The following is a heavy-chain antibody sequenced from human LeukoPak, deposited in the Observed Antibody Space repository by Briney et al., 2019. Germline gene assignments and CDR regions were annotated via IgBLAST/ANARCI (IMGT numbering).Heavy chain of an antibody. Sequence: SETLSLTGTVSGDSISSGVYYWSWIRQHPGKGLEWIGYIYHSGSTYYNPSLKSRATISVDTSKNQFSLKLTSVFAADTAVYYCARAAIAVAGTGRWFDPWGQGTLVTVSS. V-gene: IGHV4-31*03. CDR2: IYHSGST. D-gene: IGHD6-13*01. J-gene: IGHJ5*02. CDR3: ARAAIAVAGTGRWFDP. CDR1: GDSISSGVYY.